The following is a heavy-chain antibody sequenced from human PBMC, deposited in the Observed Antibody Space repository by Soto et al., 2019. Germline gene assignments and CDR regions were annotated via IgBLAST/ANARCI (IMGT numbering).Heavy chain of an antibody. J-gene: IGHJ4*02. CDR2: IYYTGNS. CDR1: GASISSGAYY. CDR3: AAGSGTHYSVATGFDF. Sequence: QVQLQESGPGLVKSSQTLSLTCTVSGASISSGAYYWSWIRQQPGKGLEWVGYIYYTGNSYYNPSLKSRISMSIDTSNNQFSLRLSSVTAADTAVYYCAAGSGTHYSVATGFDFWGLGTLVTVSP. D-gene: IGHD3-10*01. V-gene: IGHV4-31*03.